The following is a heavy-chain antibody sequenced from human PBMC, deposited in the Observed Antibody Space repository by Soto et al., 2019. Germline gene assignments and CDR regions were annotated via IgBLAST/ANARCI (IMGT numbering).Heavy chain of an antibody. CDR1: GFTVSSKY. D-gene: IGHD2-15*01. V-gene: IGHV3-66*01. CDR3: ASDDVLCDGGRCYGVPLDV. J-gene: IGHJ6*04. CDR2: IQSGGPT. Sequence: EVQLVESGGGLVQPGGSLRLSCAASGFTVSSKYMSWVRQAPGKGLEWVSLIQSGGPTYYADSVKGRFNISRDTSENTLHLQMDILRAEDTAVYYCASDDVLCDGGRCYGVPLDVWGKGTKVTVSA.